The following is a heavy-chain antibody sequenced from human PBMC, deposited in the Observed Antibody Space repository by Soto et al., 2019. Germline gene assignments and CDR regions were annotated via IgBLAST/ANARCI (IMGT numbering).Heavy chain of an antibody. CDR1: GLTFSSYW. CDR3: ARQGGRRTYHYSYCMDV. V-gene: IGHV3-7*01. CDR2: IKHDGSEK. D-gene: IGHD3-16*01. Sequence: VQLVESGGGLVQPGGSLRLSCTASGLTFSSYWMSWVRQAPGKGLEGVANIKHDGSEKNYVDSVRGRFTISTDKAKNSVFMQVHSLRAEDTAVDSCARQGGRRTYHYSYCMDVWGQGTTVTVSS. J-gene: IGHJ6*02.